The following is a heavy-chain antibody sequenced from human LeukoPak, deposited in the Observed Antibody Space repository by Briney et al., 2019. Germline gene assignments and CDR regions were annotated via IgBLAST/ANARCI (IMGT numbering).Heavy chain of an antibody. Sequence: GGSLRLSCAASGFTFSNAWMSRVRQAPGKGLEWVGRIKRKTDGGTTDYAAPVKGRFTISRDDSKNTLYLQMISLKTEDTAVYYCARAGQNYVILGNWFDPWGQGTLVTVSS. D-gene: IGHD1-7*01. J-gene: IGHJ5*02. CDR3: ARAGQNYVILGNWFDP. V-gene: IGHV3-15*01. CDR1: GFTFSNAW. CDR2: IKRKTDGGTT.